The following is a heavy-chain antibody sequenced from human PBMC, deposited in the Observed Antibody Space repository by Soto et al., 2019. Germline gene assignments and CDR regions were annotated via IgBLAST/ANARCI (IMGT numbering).Heavy chain of an antibody. CDR2: IKEDGSER. J-gene: IGHJ5*02. CDR3: ASARHIGP. D-gene: IGHD2-21*01. V-gene: IGHV3-7*01. CDR1: GFTFSNYW. Sequence: GGSLRLSCAASGFTFSNYWMSWVHQAPGKGLEWVANIKEDGSERNYVDSVKGRFTISRDNAENSLYLQMNSLRAEDTAVYYCASARHIGPWGQGTLVT.